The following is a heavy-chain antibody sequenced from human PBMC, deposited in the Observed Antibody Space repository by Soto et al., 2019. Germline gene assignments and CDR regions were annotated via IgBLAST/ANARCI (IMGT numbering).Heavy chain of an antibody. CDR3: AKDHGPYGDGLDY. Sequence: PWGSLRLSCAASGFTFSSYGMHWVRQAPGKGLEWVAAITYGGGSTYYADSVKGRFTISRDNSKNTLYLQVNSLRAEDTAVYYCAKDHGPYGDGLDYWGQGTLVTVSS. D-gene: IGHD4-17*01. J-gene: IGHJ4*02. V-gene: IGHV3-23*01. CDR1: GFTFSSYG. CDR2: ITYGGGST.